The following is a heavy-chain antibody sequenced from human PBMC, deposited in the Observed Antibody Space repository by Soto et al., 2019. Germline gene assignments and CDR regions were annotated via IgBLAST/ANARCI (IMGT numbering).Heavy chain of an antibody. V-gene: IGHV3-23*01. D-gene: IGHD6-13*01. Sequence: EVQLLESGGGLVQPGGSLRLSCAASGFTFSSYAMSWVRQAPGKGLEWVSAISGSGGSTYYADSVKGRFTISRDNSKNTLYLQMNSLRAEDTAVYYCAKDFSSSWYEGCGAFDIWGQGTMVTVSS. CDR1: GFTFSSYA. CDR3: AKDFSSSWYEGCGAFDI. CDR2: ISGSGGST. J-gene: IGHJ3*02.